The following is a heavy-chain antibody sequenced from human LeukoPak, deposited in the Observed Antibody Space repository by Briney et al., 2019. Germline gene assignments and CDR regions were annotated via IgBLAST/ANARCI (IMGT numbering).Heavy chain of an antibody. CDR1: GGSISSSSYY. J-gene: IGHJ6*02. V-gene: IGHV4-39*07. CDR2: INHSGST. CDR3: ARADLGSRIRYGMDV. D-gene: IGHD6-13*01. Sequence: SETLSLTCTVSGGSISSSSYYWSWIRQPPGKGLEWIGEINHSGSTNYNPSLKSRVTISVDTSKNQFSLKLSSVTAADTAVYYCARADLGSRIRYGMDVWGQGTTVTVSS.